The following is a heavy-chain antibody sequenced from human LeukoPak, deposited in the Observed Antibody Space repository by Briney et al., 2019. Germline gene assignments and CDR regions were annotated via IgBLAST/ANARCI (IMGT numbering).Heavy chain of an antibody. Sequence: GRSLRLSCVDSTFNFSDYGMHWVRQAPGKGLEWLALISYDGRTKFYADSLKGRFTISRDISKNTLYLQINSLRAKDTAVSVCAKDACGSDCGYFDSWGQGTLITVSS. J-gene: IGHJ4*02. D-gene: IGHD2-21*02. V-gene: IGHV3-30*18. CDR2: ISYDGRTK. CDR1: TFNFSDYG. CDR3: AKDACGSDCGYFDS.